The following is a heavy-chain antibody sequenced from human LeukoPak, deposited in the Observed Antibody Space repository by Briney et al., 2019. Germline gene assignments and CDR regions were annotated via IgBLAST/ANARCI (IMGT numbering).Heavy chain of an antibody. CDR2: LSYDGSNK. CDR3: ARRYSSSINYFDY. Sequence: GGSLRLSCAASGFTFSSYAMHWVRQAPGKGLEWVAVLSYDGSNKYYADSVKGRFTISRDNSKNTLYLQMNSLRAEDTAVYYCARRYSSSINYFDYWGQGTLVTVSS. V-gene: IGHV3-30-3*01. J-gene: IGHJ4*02. D-gene: IGHD6-6*01. CDR1: GFTFSSYA.